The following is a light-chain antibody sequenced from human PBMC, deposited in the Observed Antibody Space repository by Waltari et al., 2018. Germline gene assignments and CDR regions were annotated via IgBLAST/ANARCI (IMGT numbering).Light chain of an antibody. J-gene: IGLJ3*02. CDR3: SSYTRRSYWV. CDR1: SSDVGFYDF. V-gene: IGLV2-14*01. CDR2: KVN. Sequence: QSALTQPASVSGSPGQSTTISCTGTSSDVGFYDFVSWFQQHPGKAPKVMIYKVNNRPSGVSNRFSGSKSANTASLTISGLQAEDEADYYCSSYTRRSYWVFGGGTQLTVL.